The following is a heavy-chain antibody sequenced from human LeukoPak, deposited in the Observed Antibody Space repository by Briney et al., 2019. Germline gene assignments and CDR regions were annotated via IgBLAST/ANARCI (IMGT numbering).Heavy chain of an antibody. CDR1: GFTFSGSA. V-gene: IGHV3-73*01. Sequence: GGSLRLSCAASGFTFSGSAMHWVRQACGKGLEWVGRIRSKANSYATAYAASVKGRFTISRDDSKNTAYLQMNSLKTEDTAVYYCTRGLRDFDYWGQGTLVTVSS. CDR3: TRGLRDFDY. J-gene: IGHJ4*02. D-gene: IGHD3-16*01. CDR2: IRSKANSYAT.